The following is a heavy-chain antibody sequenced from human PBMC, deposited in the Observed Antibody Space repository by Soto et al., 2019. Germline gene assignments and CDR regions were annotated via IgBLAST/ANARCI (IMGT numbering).Heavy chain of an antibody. CDR2: ISYDASNK. V-gene: IGHV3-30-3*01. Sequence: QVQLVESGGGVVQPGRSLRLSCAASGFTFSSYAMHWVRQAPGKGLEWVAIISYDASNKYYADSVKGRFTISRDNAKTTLYLQMNSLRAEDTAVYYCARGYSSSYAAFDYWGQGTLVTVSS. CDR1: GFTFSSYA. J-gene: IGHJ4*02. CDR3: ARGYSSSYAAFDY. D-gene: IGHD6-13*01.